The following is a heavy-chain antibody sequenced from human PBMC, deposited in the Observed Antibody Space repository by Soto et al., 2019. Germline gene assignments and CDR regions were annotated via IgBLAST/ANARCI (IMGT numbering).Heavy chain of an antibody. CDR2: ISASGGST. D-gene: IGHD2-8*02. CDR1: GFTSSSCA. J-gene: IGHJ4*02. V-gene: IGHV3-23*01. CDR3: APPRLGTGRYFLHD. Sequence: EVQLLDSGGGLVQPGGSLRLSCVASGFTSSSCAMRWVRQAPGKGLEWVSGISASGGSTYYADSVKGRFTISRDNSKNTLYLQMNSRRAEDTAVYYCAPPRLGTGRYFLHDWGQGTLVTVSS.